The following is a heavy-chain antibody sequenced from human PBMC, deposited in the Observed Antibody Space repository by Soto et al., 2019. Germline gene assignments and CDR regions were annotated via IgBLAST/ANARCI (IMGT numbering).Heavy chain of an antibody. CDR1: GGSFIGHY. J-gene: IGHJ4*02. CDR2: INHNGRT. Sequence: SETLSLTCAVYGGSFIGHYWNWIRQPPGKGLEWIGEINHNGRTNYNPSLKSRVTISIHTSKNQFSLKLSSLIDTDTAVYYCARGAPRDSSGLYFDFWGQAGLVTVSS. D-gene: IGHD6-19*01. CDR3: ARGAPRDSSGLYFDF. V-gene: IGHV4-34*01.